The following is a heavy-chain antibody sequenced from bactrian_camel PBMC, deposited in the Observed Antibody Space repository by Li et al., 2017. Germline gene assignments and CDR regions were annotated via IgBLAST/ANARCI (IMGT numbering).Heavy chain of an antibody. J-gene: IGHJ4*01. Sequence: VQLVESGGGSVQAGGSLRLSCTAPGLTSNLCGMDWYRQAPGKGLEWVSGISSGGGSTYYTDSVKGRFTISRDNAKNTVYLQMNKLKPDDTAMYYCAAAANYLDGGVYFEAAEYAYWGQGTQVTVS. CDR1: GLTSNLCG. D-gene: IGHD7*01. CDR2: ISSGGGST. CDR3: AAAANYLDGGVYFEAAEYAY. V-gene: IGHV3S40*01.